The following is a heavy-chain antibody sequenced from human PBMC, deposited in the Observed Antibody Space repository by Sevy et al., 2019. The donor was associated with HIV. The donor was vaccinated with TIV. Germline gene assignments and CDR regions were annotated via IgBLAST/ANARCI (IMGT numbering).Heavy chain of an antibody. CDR3: ARPFGSSSGPFDY. D-gene: IGHD6-6*01. J-gene: IGHJ4*02. V-gene: IGHV5-51*01. CDR2: IYPGDSDT. CDR1: GYSFTTYW. Sequence: GESLKISCKGSGYSFTTYWIGWVRQMPGKGLEWMGIIYPGDSDTRYSPSFQGQVTISADKSICTAYLQWSSLKASDTAMYYCARPFGSSSGPFDYWGQGTLVTVSS.